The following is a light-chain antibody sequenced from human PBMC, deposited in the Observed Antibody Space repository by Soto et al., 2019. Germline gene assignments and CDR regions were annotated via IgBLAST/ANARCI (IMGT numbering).Light chain of an antibody. J-gene: IGKJ5*01. CDR1: QDISVH. Sequence: IQMXQXPXSLSASVGDRVTITCRASQDISVHLNWYQQKPGKAPKLLIYVASTLQPGVPSRFSGSGSGTDFTLSISSLQPEDFATYYCQQRYGIPITFGQGTRLEIK. CDR2: VAS. V-gene: IGKV1-39*01. CDR3: QQRYGIPIT.